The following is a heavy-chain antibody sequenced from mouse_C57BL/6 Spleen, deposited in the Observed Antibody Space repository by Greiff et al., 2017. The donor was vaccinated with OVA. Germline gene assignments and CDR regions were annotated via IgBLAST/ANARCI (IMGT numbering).Heavy chain of an antibody. J-gene: IGHJ4*01. D-gene: IGHD2-5*01. CDR1: GYAFSSSW. CDR3: ARSGGYYSNFYAMDY. CDR2: IYPGDGDT. Sequence: LVESGPELVKPGASVKISCKASGYAFSSSWMNWVKQRPGKGLEWIGRIYPGDGDTNYNGKFKGKATLTADKSSSTAYMQLSSLTSEDSAVYFCARSGGYYSNFYAMDYWGQGTSVTVSS. V-gene: IGHV1-82*01.